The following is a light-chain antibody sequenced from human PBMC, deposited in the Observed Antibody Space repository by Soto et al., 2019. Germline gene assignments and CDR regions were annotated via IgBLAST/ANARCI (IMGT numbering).Light chain of an antibody. V-gene: IGKV1-12*01. CDR2: AAS. J-gene: IGKJ5*01. CDR1: QGISSW. CDR3: QQSYGTPIT. Sequence: DIQITQSPSSVSSSVVERFIITCRASQGISSWLAWYQQKPGKAPKILIYAASNLQSGVPSRFSGSGSGTDFTLTISSLQPEDFATYYCQQSYGTPITFGQGTRLEIK.